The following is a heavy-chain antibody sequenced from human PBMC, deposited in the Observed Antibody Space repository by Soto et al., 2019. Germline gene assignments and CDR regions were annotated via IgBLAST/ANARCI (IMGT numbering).Heavy chain of an antibody. CDR3: ARDLAGYGMDV. Sequence: GGSLRLSCAASGFTFSSYAMHWVRQAPGKGLEWVAVISYDGSNKYYADSVKGRFTISRDNSKNTLYLQMNSLRAEDTAVYYCARDLAGYGMDVWGQGTTVTVSS. CDR1: GFTFSSYA. D-gene: IGHD3-3*02. CDR2: ISYDGSNK. J-gene: IGHJ6*02. V-gene: IGHV3-30-3*01.